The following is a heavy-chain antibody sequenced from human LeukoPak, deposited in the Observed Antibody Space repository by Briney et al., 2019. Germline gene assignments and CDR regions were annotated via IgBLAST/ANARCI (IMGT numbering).Heavy chain of an antibody. CDR3: ARGRYSGYDFTSGAFDI. J-gene: IGHJ3*02. D-gene: IGHD5-12*01. CDR2: IGTAGDT. V-gene: IGHV3-13*01. Sequence: GGSLRLSCAASEFTFSSYDMHWVRQATGKGLEWVSAIGTAGDTYYPGSVKGRFTISRENAKNSLYLQMNSLRAGDTAVYYCARGRYSGYDFTSGAFDIWGQGTMVTVSS. CDR1: EFTFSSYD.